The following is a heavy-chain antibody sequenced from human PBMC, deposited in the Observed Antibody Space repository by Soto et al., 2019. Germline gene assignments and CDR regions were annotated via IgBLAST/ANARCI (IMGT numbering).Heavy chain of an antibody. CDR2: ISSSSSYI. V-gene: IGHV3-21*01. Sequence: EVQLVESGGGLVKPGGSLRLSCAASGFTFSSYSMNWVRQAPGKGLEWVSSISSSSSYIYYADSVKGGFTITRDNAKNSLFRQMNSLRAEDPAVYYWSLLFRFVGGPYYYYYMDVWGKRTTVTVSS. J-gene: IGHJ6*03. CDR3: SLLFRFVGGPYYYYYMDV. D-gene: IGHD3-3*01. CDR1: GFTFSSYS.